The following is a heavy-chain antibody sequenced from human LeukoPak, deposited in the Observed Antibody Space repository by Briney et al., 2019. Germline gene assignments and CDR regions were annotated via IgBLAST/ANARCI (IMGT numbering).Heavy chain of an antibody. Sequence: SETLSLTCTVSGGSISSYYWSWIRQPPGRGLEWIGSIYHSGTTYYNPSLKSRVTISVDTSKNQFSLTLNSVTAADTAVYYCARDRRMGATIFDYWGQGTLVTVSS. D-gene: IGHD1-26*01. J-gene: IGHJ4*02. CDR1: GGSISSYY. CDR2: IYHSGTT. V-gene: IGHV4-38-2*02. CDR3: ARDRRMGATIFDY.